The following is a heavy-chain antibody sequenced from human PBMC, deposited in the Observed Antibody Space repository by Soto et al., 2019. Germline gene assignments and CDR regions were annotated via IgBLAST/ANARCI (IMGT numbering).Heavy chain of an antibody. CDR1: GYTLTELS. V-gene: IGHV1-24*01. J-gene: IGHJ4*02. CDR3: ATAPVSGWYGGFDY. Sequence: ASVKVSCKVSGYTLTELSMHWVRQAPGKGLEWMGGFDPEDGETIYAQKFQGRVTMTEDTSTDTAYMELSSLRSEDMAVYYCATAPVSGWYGGFDYWGQGTLVTVSS. D-gene: IGHD6-19*01. CDR2: FDPEDGET.